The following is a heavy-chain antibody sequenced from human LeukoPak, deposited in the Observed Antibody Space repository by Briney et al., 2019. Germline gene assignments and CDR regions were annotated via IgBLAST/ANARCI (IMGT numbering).Heavy chain of an antibody. CDR2: ISGSGGST. J-gene: IGHJ5*02. D-gene: IGHD6-13*01. CDR3: AKDRAAPATPYNWFDP. Sequence: GGSLRLSCAASGFTFNNYAMSWVRQAPAKGLEWVSTISGSGGSTYYADSVKGRFTISGDNSRTTLYLQMNSLRAEDTAVYYCAKDRAAPATPYNWFDPWGQGTLVTVSS. V-gene: IGHV3-23*01. CDR1: GFTFNNYA.